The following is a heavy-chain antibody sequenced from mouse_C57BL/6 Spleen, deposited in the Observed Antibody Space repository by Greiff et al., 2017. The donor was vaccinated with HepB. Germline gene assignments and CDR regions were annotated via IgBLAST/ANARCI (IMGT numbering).Heavy chain of an antibody. D-gene: IGHD2-4*01. Sequence: EVKLMESGGGLVKPGGSLKLSCAASRFTFSDYGMHWVRQAPEKGLEWVAYISSGSSTIYYADTVKGRFTISRDNAKNTLFLQMTSLRSEDTAMYYCARPIYYDYAWFAYWGQGTLVTVSA. CDR3: ARPIYYDYAWFAY. V-gene: IGHV5-17*01. CDR1: RFTFSDYG. J-gene: IGHJ3*01. CDR2: ISSGSSTI.